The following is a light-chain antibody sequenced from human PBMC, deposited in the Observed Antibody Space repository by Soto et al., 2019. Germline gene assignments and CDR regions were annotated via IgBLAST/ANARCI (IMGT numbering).Light chain of an antibody. Sequence: DIQMTQSPSTLSASVVDRVTITCRASQSISSWLAWYQQKPGKAPKLLIYDASSLESGVPSRFSGSGSGTEFTLTISSLQPDDFATYYCQQYNSYSTWTFGQGTKVDIK. CDR2: DAS. J-gene: IGKJ1*01. CDR3: QQYNSYSTWT. CDR1: QSISSW. V-gene: IGKV1-5*01.